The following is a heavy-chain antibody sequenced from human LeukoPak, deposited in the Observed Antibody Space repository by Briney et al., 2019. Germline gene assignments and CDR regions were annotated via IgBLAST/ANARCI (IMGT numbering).Heavy chain of an antibody. CDR3: ARGRPYSGGYHLDY. V-gene: IGHV4-39*01. D-gene: IGHD1-26*01. CDR1: GDSTSSDRYY. CDR2: IYYSGST. Sequence: SETLSLTCTVSGDSTSSDRYYGGWVRQPPGKGLEWIGNIYYSGSTYYNPSLKSRVTMSVDTSKNQFFLKLNSVTAADTAVYYCARGRPYSGGYHLDYWGQGTLVTVS. J-gene: IGHJ4*02.